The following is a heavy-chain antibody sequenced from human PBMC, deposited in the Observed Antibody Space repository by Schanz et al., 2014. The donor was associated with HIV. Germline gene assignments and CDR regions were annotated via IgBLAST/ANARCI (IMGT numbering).Heavy chain of an antibody. J-gene: IGHJ2*01. CDR3: ALSRPSGYGGSWYFDL. CDR2: ISGSSIT. V-gene: IGHV3-23*04. D-gene: IGHD2-15*01. Sequence: EVQLVESGGGLVKPGGSLRVSCAASGFTFSHTWMSWVRQAPGKGLEWVSAISGSSITYSADSVKGRFTISRDNSKNTLYLQMNSLRAEDTAVYYCALSRPSGYGGSWYFDLWGRGTLVAVSS. CDR1: GFTFSHTW.